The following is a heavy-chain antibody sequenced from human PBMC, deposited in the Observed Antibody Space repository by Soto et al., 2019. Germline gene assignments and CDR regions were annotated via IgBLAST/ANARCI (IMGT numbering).Heavy chain of an antibody. D-gene: IGHD4-17*01. CDR1: GGSVTNSSYY. Sequence: PSDTLSLTCTVSGGSVTNSSYYWGCIRQSPGKGLEWIGSVYYRGRSYSKSSVKNQVTISVDTSKNRFSLSLNAVTASDTAVYFCMNQGTTEPSQAYLAYRGPGPMVTVSS. V-gene: IGHV4-39*01. CDR2: VYYRGRS. CDR3: MNQGTTEPSQAYLAY. J-gene: IGHJ4*02.